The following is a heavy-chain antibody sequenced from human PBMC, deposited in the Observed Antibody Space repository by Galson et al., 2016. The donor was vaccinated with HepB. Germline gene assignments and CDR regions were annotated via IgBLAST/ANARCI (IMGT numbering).Heavy chain of an antibody. D-gene: IGHD1-1*01. V-gene: IGHV1-3*01. CDR3: ARASPLLEPLLDY. CDR2: INAANGAT. J-gene: IGHJ4*02. Sequence: QSGAEVKQPGASVKVSCEASGYSFTDFAVHWVRQAPGQRFEWMGWINAANGATKHSHKLKDRVTITRDTSAKTAYMELSSLRPEDTAVYYCARASPLLEPLLDYWGQGTLVTVSS. CDR1: GYSFTDFA.